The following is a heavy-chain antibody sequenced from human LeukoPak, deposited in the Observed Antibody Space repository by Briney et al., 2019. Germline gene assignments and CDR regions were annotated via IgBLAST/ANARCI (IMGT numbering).Heavy chain of an antibody. CDR3: AGTSVTLHF. Sequence: GSLRLSCAASGFTFSSYAMSWVRQAPGKGLEWLANIYYRGDPFYNPSLKSRLTISMDTSKNQFSLRLTSVTAADTAVYYCAGTSVTLHFWGQGALVTVSS. CDR2: IYYRGDP. V-gene: IGHV4-59*04. CDR1: GFTFSSYA. D-gene: IGHD4-17*01. J-gene: IGHJ4*02.